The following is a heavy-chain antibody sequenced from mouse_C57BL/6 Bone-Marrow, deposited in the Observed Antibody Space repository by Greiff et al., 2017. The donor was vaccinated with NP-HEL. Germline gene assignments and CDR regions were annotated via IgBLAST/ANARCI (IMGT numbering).Heavy chain of an antibody. J-gene: IGHJ2*01. V-gene: IGHV5-17*01. CDR2: ISSGSSTI. CDR3: ARSYRLDD. CDR1: GFTFSDYG. Sequence: EVQVVESGGGLVKPGGSLKLSCAASGFTFSDYGMHWVRQAPEKGLEWVAYISSGSSTIYYADTVKGRFTIARDNAMNTLCLTMTSLTSEDTAMYDCARSYRLDDWGKGTTLTVSS. D-gene: IGHD1-1*01.